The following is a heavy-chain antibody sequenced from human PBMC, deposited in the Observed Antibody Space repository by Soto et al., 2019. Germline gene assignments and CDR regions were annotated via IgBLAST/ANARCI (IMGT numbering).Heavy chain of an antibody. CDR3: ASGRIVVVGSRAYYGMDV. CDR1: GGTPSNSA. V-gene: IGHV1-69*01. D-gene: IGHD6-19*01. J-gene: IGHJ6*02. CDR2: IIPVFGIV. Sequence: QVQLVQSGAEVKKPGSSVRVSCKASGGTPSNSAFSWVRQAPGQGLEWMGGIIPVFGIVKYAQNLEGRVTITADESTNTAYMEVSSRRYEDRAVYYCASGRIVVVGSRAYYGMDVWGQGTTVTVSS.